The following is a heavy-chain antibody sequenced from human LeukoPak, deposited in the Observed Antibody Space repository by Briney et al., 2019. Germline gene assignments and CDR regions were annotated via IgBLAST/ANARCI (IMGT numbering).Heavy chain of an antibody. J-gene: IGHJ5*02. CDR2: IATISHYI. CDR3: ARSGGPGTYHQLRYNWFDP. CDR1: GFTLSDYH. Sequence: GGSLRLSCAASGFTLSDYHMNWVRQAPGKGLEWLSSIATISHYIYYAGAVRGRFTISRDNAKNSLYLQMNSLRGEDTAVYYCARSGGPGTYHQLRYNWFDPWGQGTLVTVSS. V-gene: IGHV3-21*01. D-gene: IGHD3-10*01.